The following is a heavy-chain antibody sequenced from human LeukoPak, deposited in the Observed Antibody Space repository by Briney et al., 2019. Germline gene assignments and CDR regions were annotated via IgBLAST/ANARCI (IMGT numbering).Heavy chain of an antibody. V-gene: IGHV4-34*01. Sequence: SETLSLTCAVYGGSFSGYYWSWIRQPPGKGLEWIGEINHSGSTNYNPSLKSRVTISVDTSKNQFSLKLSSVTAADTAVYYRAREYCSGGSCYSAPDYWGQGTLVTVSS. CDR1: GGSFSGYY. CDR3: AREYCSGGSCYSAPDY. D-gene: IGHD2-15*01. J-gene: IGHJ4*02. CDR2: INHSGST.